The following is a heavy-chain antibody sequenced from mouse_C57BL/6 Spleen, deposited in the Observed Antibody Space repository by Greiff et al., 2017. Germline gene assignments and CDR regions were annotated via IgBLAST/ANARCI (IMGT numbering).Heavy chain of an antibody. J-gene: IGHJ2*01. V-gene: IGHV1-82*01. CDR3: ASGSSYSYFDY. Sequence: QVQLQQSGPELVKPGASVKISCKASGYAFSSSWMNWVKQRPGKGLEWIGRIYPGDGDTNYNGKFKGKATLTADKSSSTAYMQLSSLTSEDSAVYFCASGSSYSYFDYWGQGTTLTVSS. D-gene: IGHD1-1*01. CDR1: GYAFSSSW. CDR2: IYPGDGDT.